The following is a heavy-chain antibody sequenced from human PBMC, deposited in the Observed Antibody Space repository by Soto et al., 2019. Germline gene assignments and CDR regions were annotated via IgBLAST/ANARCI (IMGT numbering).Heavy chain of an antibody. V-gene: IGHV1-8*01. CDR2: MNPNSVNT. Sequence: QVQLVQSGAEVKKPGASVKVSCKASGYTFTSYDINWVRQATGQGLEWMGWMNPNSVNTGYAQKFQGRVTMTRHTSISTAYMELSSLRSEDTAVYYCARFSYDSSGYYSAFDIWGQGTMVTVSS. CDR3: ARFSYDSSGYYSAFDI. CDR1: GYTFTSYD. D-gene: IGHD3-22*01. J-gene: IGHJ3*02.